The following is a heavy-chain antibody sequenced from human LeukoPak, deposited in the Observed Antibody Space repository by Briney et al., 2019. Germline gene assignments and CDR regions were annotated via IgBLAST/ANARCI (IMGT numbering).Heavy chain of an antibody. CDR3: ASRQSYGGYDY. CDR1: GFTFRRSY. CDR2: IYSGGST. D-gene: IGHD5-12*01. V-gene: IGHV3-66*01. Sequence: GGSLRLSCATSGFTFRRSYMTWVRQAPGEGLEWASVIYSGGSTHYADSVKGRFTISRDNSKNTLYLQMNSLRAEDTAVYYCASRQSYGGYDYWGQGTLVTVSS. J-gene: IGHJ4*02.